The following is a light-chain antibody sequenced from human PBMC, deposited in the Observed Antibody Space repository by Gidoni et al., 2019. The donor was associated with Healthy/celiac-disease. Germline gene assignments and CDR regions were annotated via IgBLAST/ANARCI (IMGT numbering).Light chain of an antibody. Sequence: SYELTQPLSVSVAVGQTARITCGGNNIGSNNVHRYQQKPGQAPVLVIYRDSNRPSGIPERFSGSNSGNTATLTISRAQAGDEADYYCQVWDSSTYVVFGGGTKLTVL. CDR1: NIGSNN. CDR2: RDS. CDR3: QVWDSSTYVV. J-gene: IGLJ2*01. V-gene: IGLV3-9*01.